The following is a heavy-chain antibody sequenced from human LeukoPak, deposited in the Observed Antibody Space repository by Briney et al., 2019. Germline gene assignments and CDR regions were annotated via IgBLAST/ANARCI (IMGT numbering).Heavy chain of an antibody. J-gene: IGHJ5*02. CDR2: ISAYNGNT. CDR3: ATDRGFYDSSGYYFNWFDP. V-gene: IGHV1-18*01. Sequence: ASVKVSCKASGYTFTSYGISWVRQAPGQGLEWMGWISAYNGNTNYAQKLQGRVTMTTDTSTSTAYMELRSLRSDDTAVYYCATDRGFYDSSGYYFNWFDPWGQGTLVTVSS. D-gene: IGHD3-22*01. CDR1: GYTFTSYG.